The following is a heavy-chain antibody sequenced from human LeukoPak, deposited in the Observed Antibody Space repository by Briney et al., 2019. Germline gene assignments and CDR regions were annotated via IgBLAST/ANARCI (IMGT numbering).Heavy chain of an antibody. CDR2: ISSSSSYI. CDR1: GFTFSSCS. Sequence: GGSLRLSCAASGFTFSSCSMNWVRQAPGKGLEWVSSISSSSSYIYYADSVKGRFTISRDNAKNSLYLQMNSLRAEDTAVYYCARDQTGTRDYWGQGTLVTVSS. V-gene: IGHV3-21*01. J-gene: IGHJ4*02. CDR3: ARDQTGTRDY. D-gene: IGHD1-1*01.